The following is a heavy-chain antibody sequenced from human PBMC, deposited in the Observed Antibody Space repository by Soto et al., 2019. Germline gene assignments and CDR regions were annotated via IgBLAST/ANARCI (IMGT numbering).Heavy chain of an antibody. Sequence: GGSLRLSCAASGFRFNTYAMSWVRQAPGKGLEWVSSISASGSNTYYADSVQDRFTISRDNFRLTLDLHMNNLRAEDTAVYYCAKSGYSDPFEEYYFDYWGQGTLVTVSS. CDR3: AKSGYSDPFEEYYFDY. CDR1: GFRFNTYA. V-gene: IGHV3-23*01. CDR2: ISASGSNT. D-gene: IGHD3-10*01. J-gene: IGHJ4*02.